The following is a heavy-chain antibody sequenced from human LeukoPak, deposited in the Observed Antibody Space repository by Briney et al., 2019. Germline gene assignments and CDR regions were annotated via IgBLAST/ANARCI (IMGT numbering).Heavy chain of an antibody. CDR2: VSGNGAGT. CDR1: GFTFSSYA. Sequence: PGGSLGLSCAASGFTFSSYAMSWVRQAPGKGLEWVSAVSGNGAGTFYTDSVKGRFTISRDNSRHTLYLQMDSLRAEDTAVYYCAKVWADYDFWSAYYWYFDLWGRGTLVTVSS. D-gene: IGHD3-3*01. J-gene: IGHJ2*01. V-gene: IGHV3-23*01. CDR3: AKVWADYDFWSAYYWYFDL.